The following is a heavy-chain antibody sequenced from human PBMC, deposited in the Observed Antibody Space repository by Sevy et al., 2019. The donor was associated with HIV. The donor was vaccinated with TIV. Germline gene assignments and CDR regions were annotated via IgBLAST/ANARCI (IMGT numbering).Heavy chain of an antibody. D-gene: IGHD3-10*01. Sequence: GGSLRLSCAASGFTFDDYTMHWVRQAPGKGLEWVSLISRDGRGTFYADSVRGRFTISRDNSKNSQFLQMNSLRTDDTALYYCARDSVGFRGLNEEGFDWGQGTQVTVSS. CDR3: ARDSVGFRGLNEEGFD. V-gene: IGHV3-43*01. CDR1: GFTFDDYT. CDR2: ISRDGRGT. J-gene: IGHJ4*02.